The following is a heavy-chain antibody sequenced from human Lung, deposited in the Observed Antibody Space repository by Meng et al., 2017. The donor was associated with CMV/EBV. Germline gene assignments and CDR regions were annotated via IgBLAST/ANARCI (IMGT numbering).Heavy chain of an antibody. CDR2: IYGDGKT. CDR1: GFSVSENY. Sequence: ESXKISCAASGFSVSENYVTWVRQAPGKGLSWVSAIYGDGKTYYSDSVVGRFTISRNNTRNIVFLQMNNMGADDTANYFCARGSVYFDRWGQGTLVTVSS. CDR3: ARGSVYFDR. J-gene: IGHJ4*02. D-gene: IGHD5/OR15-5a*01. V-gene: IGHV3-53*01.